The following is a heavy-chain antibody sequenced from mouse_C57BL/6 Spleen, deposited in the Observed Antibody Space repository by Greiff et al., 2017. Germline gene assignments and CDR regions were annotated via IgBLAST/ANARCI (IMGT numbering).Heavy chain of an antibody. J-gene: IGHJ3*01. CDR1: GFTFSSYG. CDR3: ARRGNGFAY. Sequence: DVKLVESGGDLVKPGGSLKLSCAASGFTFSSYGMSWVRQTPDKRLEWVATISSGGSYTYYPDSVKGRFTISRDNAKNTLYLQMSSLRSKDTAMYYCARRGNGFAYWGQGTLVTVSA. V-gene: IGHV5-6*02. CDR2: ISSGGSYT. D-gene: IGHD2-1*01.